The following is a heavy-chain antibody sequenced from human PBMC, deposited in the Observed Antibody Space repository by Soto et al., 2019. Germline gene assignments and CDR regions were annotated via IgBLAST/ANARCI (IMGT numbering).Heavy chain of an antibody. CDR1: GFTFSSYA. CDR2: ITDDGSNK. D-gene: IGHD5-18*01. Sequence: VGSLRLSCAASGFTFSSYAMSWVRQAPGKGLEWVAVITDDGSNKYYADSVKGRFTISRDNSKNTLYLQMNSLRAEDTAVYYCAKEFGYNYGSGFDYWGQGTLVTVSS. V-gene: IGHV3-30*18. J-gene: IGHJ4*02. CDR3: AKEFGYNYGSGFDY.